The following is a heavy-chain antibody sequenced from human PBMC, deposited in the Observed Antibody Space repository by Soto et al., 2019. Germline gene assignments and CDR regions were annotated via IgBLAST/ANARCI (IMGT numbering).Heavy chain of an antibody. CDR3: ARGNPYCSSTSCYGQFLEWLLPSYYFDY. D-gene: IGHD2-2*01. CDR1: GGTFSSYA. CDR2: IIPIFGTA. J-gene: IGHJ4*02. Sequence: QVQLVQSGAEVKKPGSSVKVSCKASGGTFSSYAISWVRQAPGQGLEWMGGIIPIFGTANYAQKFQGRVTNTADKSTSTAYMELSSLRSEDTAVYYCARGNPYCSSTSCYGQFLEWLLPSYYFDYWGQGTLVTVSS. V-gene: IGHV1-69*06.